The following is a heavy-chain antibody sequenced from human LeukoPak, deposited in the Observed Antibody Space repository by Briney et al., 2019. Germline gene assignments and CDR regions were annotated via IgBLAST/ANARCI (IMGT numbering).Heavy chain of an antibody. J-gene: IGHJ3*02. D-gene: IGHD2-15*01. Sequence: GGSLRLSCAASTFTFTDACMSWVRQAPGKGLGWVGRIKRKSDGATTDYDAPVKGRFNISRDDSKNTLYLQMNSLKTEDTAVYYCTTAPRGYCSGGSCSYAFDIWGQGTMVTVSS. CDR2: IKRKSDGATT. CDR3: TTAPRGYCSGGSCSYAFDI. V-gene: IGHV3-15*01. CDR1: TFTFTDAC.